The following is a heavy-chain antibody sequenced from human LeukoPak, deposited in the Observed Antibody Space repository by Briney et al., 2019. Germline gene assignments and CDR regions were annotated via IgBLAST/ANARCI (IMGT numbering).Heavy chain of an antibody. CDR2: ISDRGDST. J-gene: IGHJ4*02. CDR1: GFILTAYA. CDR3: ARSGGGLDY. D-gene: IGHD3-16*01. V-gene: IGHV3-23*01. Sequence: GGTLRLSCAASGFILTAYAMGWVRQAPGKGLEWVSVISDRGDSTHYAGSVQGRFTISRDNSKNTLHLQISSLRAEDTAVYYCARSGGGLDYWGQGTLVTVSS.